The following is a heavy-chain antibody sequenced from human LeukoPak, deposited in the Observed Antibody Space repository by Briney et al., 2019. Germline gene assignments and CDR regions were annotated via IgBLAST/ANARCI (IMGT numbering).Heavy chain of an antibody. CDR3: AKEGDYGDYYFDY. Sequence: GGSLRLSCAASAFTFSSYAMSRVRQAPGKGLESVSGISGSGGSTHYADSVKGRFTISKDNSKNTLYMQMNSLRAEDTAVYYCAKEGDYGDYYFDYWGQGTLVTVSS. V-gene: IGHV3-23*01. J-gene: IGHJ4*02. CDR2: ISGSGGST. D-gene: IGHD4-17*01. CDR1: AFTFSSYA.